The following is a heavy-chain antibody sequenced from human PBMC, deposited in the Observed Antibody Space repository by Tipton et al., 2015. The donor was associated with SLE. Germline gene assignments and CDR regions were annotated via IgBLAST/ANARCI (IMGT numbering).Heavy chain of an antibody. CDR1: GYTFTGYG. J-gene: IGHJ1*01. CDR2: INPNSGGT. V-gene: IGHV1-2*06. D-gene: IGHD6-19*01. Sequence: QLVQSGAEVKKPGASVKVSCKASGYTFTGYGISWVRQAPGQGLEWMGRINPNSGGTNYAQKFQGRVTMTRDTSISTAYMELSRLRSDDTAVYYCARVAGTSGDFQHWGQGTLVTVSS. CDR3: ARVAGTSGDFQH.